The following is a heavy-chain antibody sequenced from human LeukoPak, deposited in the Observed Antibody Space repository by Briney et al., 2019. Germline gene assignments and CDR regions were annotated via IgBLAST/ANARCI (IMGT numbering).Heavy chain of an antibody. D-gene: IGHD6-19*01. Sequence: ASVKVSCKASGYTFTGYYMHWVRQAPGQGLEWMGWINPNSGGTNHAQKFQGRVTMTRDTSISTAYMELSRLRSDDTAVYYCASLPYSSGWFDYWGQGTLVTVSS. CDR1: GYTFTGYY. CDR3: ASLPYSSGWFDY. V-gene: IGHV1-2*02. J-gene: IGHJ4*02. CDR2: INPNSGGT.